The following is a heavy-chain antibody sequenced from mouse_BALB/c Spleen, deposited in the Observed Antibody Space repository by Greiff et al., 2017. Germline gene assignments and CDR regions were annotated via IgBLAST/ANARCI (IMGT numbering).Heavy chain of an antibody. Sequence: EVKLMESGGGLVQPGGSRKLSCAASGFTFSSFGMHWVRQAPEKGLEWVAYISSGSSTIYYADTVKGRFTISRDNPKNTLFLQMTSLRSEDTAMYYCARSSTMIRGFAYWGQGTLVTVSA. V-gene: IGHV5-17*02. J-gene: IGHJ3*01. CDR2: ISSGSSTI. CDR1: GFTFSSFG. CDR3: ARSSTMIRGFAY. D-gene: IGHD2-4*01.